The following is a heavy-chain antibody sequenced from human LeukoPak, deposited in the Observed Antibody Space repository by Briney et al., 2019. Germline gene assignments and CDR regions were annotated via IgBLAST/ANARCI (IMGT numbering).Heavy chain of an antibody. J-gene: IGHJ4*02. CDR3: ARPGTLGYSGNYYYFDY. Sequence: ASVKVSCKASGYTFTSHGISWVRQAPGQGLEWMGWISTYNGNTNYAQKLQGRVSMTTDTSTSTAYMDLRSLRSDDTAVYSCARPGTLGYSGNYYYFDYWGQGTLVTVPS. CDR2: ISTYNGNT. CDR1: GYTFTSHG. V-gene: IGHV1-18*01. D-gene: IGHD1-26*01.